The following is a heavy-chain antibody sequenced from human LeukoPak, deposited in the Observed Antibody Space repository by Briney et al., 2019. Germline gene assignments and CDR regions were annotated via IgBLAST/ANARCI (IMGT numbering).Heavy chain of an antibody. CDR2: INHSGST. Sequence: SETLSLTCAVYGGSFSGYYWSWIRQPPGKGLEWIGEINHSGSTNYNPSLKSRVTISVDTSKNQFSLKLSSVTAADTAVYYCARDRIATNQWGYYYYYSMDVWGQGTTVTVSS. CDR3: ARDRIATNQWGYYYYYSMDV. CDR1: GGSFSGYY. V-gene: IGHV4-34*01. D-gene: IGHD6-13*01. J-gene: IGHJ6*02.